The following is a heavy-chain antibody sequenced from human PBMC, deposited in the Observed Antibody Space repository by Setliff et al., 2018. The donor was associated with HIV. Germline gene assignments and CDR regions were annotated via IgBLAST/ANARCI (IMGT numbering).Heavy chain of an antibody. CDR3: TRSAAVAGTPHAFDI. CDR1: GFTFGDYA. CDR2: IRSKAYGGTT. V-gene: IGHV3-49*04. Sequence: PGESLKISCTASGFTFGDYAMSWVRQAPGKGLEWVSFIRSKAYGGTTEYAASVKGRFTISRDDSKSIAYLQMSRLKTEDTAVYYCTRSAAVAGTPHAFDIWGQGTMVTVSS. J-gene: IGHJ3*02. D-gene: IGHD6-19*01.